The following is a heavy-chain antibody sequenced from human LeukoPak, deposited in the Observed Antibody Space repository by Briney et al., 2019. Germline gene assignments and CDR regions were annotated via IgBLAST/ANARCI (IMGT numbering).Heavy chain of an antibody. D-gene: IGHD2-2*01. CDR3: ASPRALYCSSTSCQTANGAFDI. V-gene: IGHV1-69*02. Sequence: SVKVSCKASGGTFSSYTISWVRQAPGQGLEWMGRIIPILGIANYAQKFQGRVTITADKSTSIAYMELSSLRSEDTAVYYCASPRALYCSSTSCQTANGAFDIWGQGTMVTVSS. CDR2: IIPILGIA. CDR1: GGTFSSYT. J-gene: IGHJ3*02.